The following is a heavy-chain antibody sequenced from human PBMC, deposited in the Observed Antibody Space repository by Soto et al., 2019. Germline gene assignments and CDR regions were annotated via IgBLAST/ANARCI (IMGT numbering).Heavy chain of an antibody. D-gene: IGHD3-9*01. V-gene: IGHV4-39*01. J-gene: IGHJ4*02. CDR1: GGSISSSSYY. CDR2: IYYSGST. Sequence: SETLSLTCTVSGGSISSSSYYWGWIRQPPGKGLEWIGSIYYSGSTYYNPSLKSRVTISVDTSKNQFSLKLSSVTAADTAVYYCASSPHKYYDILTGYYPPPTIYYFDYWGQGTLVTVSS. CDR3: ASSPHKYYDILTGYYPPPTIYYFDY.